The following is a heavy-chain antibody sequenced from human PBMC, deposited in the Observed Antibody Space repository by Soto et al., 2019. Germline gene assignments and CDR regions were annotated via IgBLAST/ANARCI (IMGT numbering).Heavy chain of an antibody. J-gene: IGHJ4*02. CDR1: GGTFSSYA. Sequence: QVQLVQSGAEVKKPGSSVKVSCKASGGTFSSYAISWVRQAPGQGLEWMGGIIPIFGTANYAQKFQGRVTITADESTSTAYMELSRLRSEDTAVYYCARESADYGGNGFWPTDYWGQGTLVTVSS. D-gene: IGHD4-17*01. CDR2: IIPIFGTA. CDR3: ARESADYGGNGFWPTDY. V-gene: IGHV1-69*01.